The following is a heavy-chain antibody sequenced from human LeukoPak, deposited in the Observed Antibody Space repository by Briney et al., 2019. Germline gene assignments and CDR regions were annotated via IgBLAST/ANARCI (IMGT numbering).Heavy chain of an antibody. CDR3: ARGRGSSSWYTEGGAFDI. V-gene: IGHV3-30*04. D-gene: IGHD6-13*01. Sequence: GGSLRLSCAASGFTFSSYAMHWVRQAPGKGLEWVAVISYDGSNKYYADSVRGRFTISRDNSKNTLYLQMNSLRAEDTAVYYCARGRGSSSWYTEGGAFDIWGQGTMVTVSS. CDR2: ISYDGSNK. CDR1: GFTFSSYA. J-gene: IGHJ3*02.